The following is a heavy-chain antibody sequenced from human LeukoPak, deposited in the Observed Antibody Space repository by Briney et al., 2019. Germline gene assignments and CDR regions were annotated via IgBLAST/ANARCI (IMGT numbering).Heavy chain of an antibody. J-gene: IGHJ3*02. V-gene: IGHV4-59*01. CDR2: IYYSGST. CDR3: ARVELGAFDI. Sequence: SETLSPTCTVSGGSISSYYWSWIRQPPGKGLEWIGYIYYSGSTNYNPSLKSRVTISVDTSKNQFSLKLSSVTAADTAVYYCARVELGAFDIWGQGTMVTVSS. D-gene: IGHD1-1*01. CDR1: GGSISSYY.